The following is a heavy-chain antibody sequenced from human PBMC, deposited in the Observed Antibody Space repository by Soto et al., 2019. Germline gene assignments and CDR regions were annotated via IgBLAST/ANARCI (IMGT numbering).Heavy chain of an antibody. V-gene: IGHV5-10-1*01. CDR3: AREGAAAGKPKYYYYYGMDV. CDR1: GYSFTSYW. Sequence: GESLKISCKGSGYSFTSYWISWVRQMPGKGLEWMGRIDPSDSYTNYSPSFQGHVTISADKSISTAYLQWSSLKASDTAMYYCAREGAAAGKPKYYYYYGMDVWGQGTTVTVSS. D-gene: IGHD6-13*01. CDR2: IDPSDSYT. J-gene: IGHJ6*02.